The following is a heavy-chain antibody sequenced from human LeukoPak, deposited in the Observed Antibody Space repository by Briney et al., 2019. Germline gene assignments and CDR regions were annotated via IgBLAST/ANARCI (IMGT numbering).Heavy chain of an antibody. CDR2: INHSGST. CDR1: GGSFSGYY. Sequence: SETLSLTCALYGGSFSGYYWSWIRQPPGKGLEWIGEINHSGSTNYNPSLKSRVTISVDTSKNQFSLKLSSVTAADTAVYYCARGRLRLLWFGESTPNLGRSPRLDYWGQGTLVTVSS. J-gene: IGHJ4*02. V-gene: IGHV4-34*01. D-gene: IGHD3-10*01. CDR3: ARGRLRLLWFGESTPNLGRSPRLDY.